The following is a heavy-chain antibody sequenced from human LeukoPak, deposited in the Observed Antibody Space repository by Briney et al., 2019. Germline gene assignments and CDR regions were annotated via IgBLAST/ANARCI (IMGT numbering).Heavy chain of an antibody. D-gene: IGHD3-22*01. CDR2: IYYSGST. J-gene: IGHJ4*02. CDR1: GGSISSSSYY. V-gene: IGHV4-39*01. Sequence: SETLSLTCTVPGGSISSSSYYWGWIRQPPGKGLEWIGRIYYSGSTYYNPSLKSRVTISVDTSKNQFCLKLSSVTAADTAVYYCASKVVITQYYFDYWGQGTLVTVSS. CDR3: ASKVVITQYYFDY.